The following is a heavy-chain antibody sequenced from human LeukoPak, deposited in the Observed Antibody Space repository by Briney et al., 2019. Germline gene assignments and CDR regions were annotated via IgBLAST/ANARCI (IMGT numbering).Heavy chain of an antibody. CDR1: GGSISSDGSY. CDR3: ARDNRYSNTWHLDC. J-gene: IGHJ4*02. D-gene: IGHD6-13*01. V-gene: IGHV4-31*03. CDR2: IHYSGST. Sequence: SETLSLTCTVSGGSISSDGSYWSWIRQHPGKGLEWIGYIHYSGSTYYNPSLRSRVTMSIDTSKNQFSLKLSSVTAADTAVYYCARDNRYSNTWHLDCWGQGTLVTVSS.